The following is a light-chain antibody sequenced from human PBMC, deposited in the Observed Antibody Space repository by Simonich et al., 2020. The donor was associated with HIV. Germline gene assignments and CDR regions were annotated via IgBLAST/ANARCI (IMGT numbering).Light chain of an antibody. J-gene: IGKJ2*01. V-gene: IGKV3-11*01. Sequence: EIVLTQSPATLSLSPGERATLSCRASQSVSSYLAWYQQKPGQAPRLLIYDASNRATDITARFSGSGSGTDFTLTISSLEPEDFAVYYCQQRSNWSTFGQGTKLEIK. CDR3: QQRSNWST. CDR1: QSVSSY. CDR2: DAS.